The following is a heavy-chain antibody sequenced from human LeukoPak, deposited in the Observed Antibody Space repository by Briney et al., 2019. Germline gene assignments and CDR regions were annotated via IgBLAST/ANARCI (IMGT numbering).Heavy chain of an antibody. CDR1: GYTFSGNY. J-gene: IGHJ4*02. V-gene: IGHV1-2*02. CDR2: INPNNGGT. CDR3: ARVTSGYPFDY. D-gene: IGHD5-12*01. Sequence: GASVKVSCKASGYTFSGNYMHWVRQAPGQGLEWMGWINPNNGGTNYAQKFQGRVTMTRDTSISTAYMELSRLRSDDTAVYYCARVTSGYPFDYWGQGTLVTVSS.